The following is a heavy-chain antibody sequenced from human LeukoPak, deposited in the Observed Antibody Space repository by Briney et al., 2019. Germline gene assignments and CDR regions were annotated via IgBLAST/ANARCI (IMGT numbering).Heavy chain of an antibody. CDR2: IKQDGSEK. CDR3: ARDGRGYDCFDY. Sequence: PGGSLRLSCAASGFTFSTYTIHWVRQAPGKGLEWVANIKQDGSEKYYVDSVKGRFTISRDNAKNSLYLQMNSLRAEDTAVYYCARDGRGYDCFDYWGQGTLVTVSS. D-gene: IGHD5-12*01. J-gene: IGHJ4*02. V-gene: IGHV3-7*01. CDR1: GFTFSTYT.